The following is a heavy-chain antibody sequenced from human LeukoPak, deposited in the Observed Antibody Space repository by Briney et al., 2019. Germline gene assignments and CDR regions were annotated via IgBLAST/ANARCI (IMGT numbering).Heavy chain of an antibody. D-gene: IGHD2-15*01. CDR1: GYTFSNYD. V-gene: IGHV1-8*01. Sequence: ASVKVSCKASGYTFSNYDISWVRQATGQGLEWMGWLHPKSGDTGYAQKFQGRVTMTRDTSISTAYLGLSSLSCGDTAVYYCARGSDLGSAYPNYWGEGTLVTVS. J-gene: IGHJ4*02. CDR2: LHPKSGDT. CDR3: ARGSDLGSAYPNY.